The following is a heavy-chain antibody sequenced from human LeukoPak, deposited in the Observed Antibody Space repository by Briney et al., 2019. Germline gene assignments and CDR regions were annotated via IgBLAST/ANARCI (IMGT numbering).Heavy chain of an antibody. CDR3: ARARSGYLRD. D-gene: IGHD3-3*01. Sequence: GGSLRLSCAASGFTFSDYYMSWIRQAPGKGLEWVSYISSSSSYTNYADSVKGRFTISRDNAKNSLYLQVNSLRAEDTAVYYCARARSGYLRDWGQGTLVTVSS. V-gene: IGHV3-11*06. CDR1: GFTFSDYY. J-gene: IGHJ4*02. CDR2: ISSSSSYT.